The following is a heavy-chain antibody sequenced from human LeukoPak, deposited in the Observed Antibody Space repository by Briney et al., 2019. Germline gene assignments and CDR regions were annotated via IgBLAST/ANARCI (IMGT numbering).Heavy chain of an antibody. J-gene: IGHJ5*02. D-gene: IGHD3-9*01. V-gene: IGHV3-30*18. Sequence: PGGSLRLSCAASGFTFSSYAMSWVRQAPGKGLEWVAVISYDGSNKYYADSVKGRFTISRDNSKNTLYLQMNSLRAEDTAVYYCAKGPSLRYFDWLPRDPWGQGTLVTVSS. CDR3: AKGPSLRYFDWLPRDP. CDR1: GFTFSSYA. CDR2: ISYDGSNK.